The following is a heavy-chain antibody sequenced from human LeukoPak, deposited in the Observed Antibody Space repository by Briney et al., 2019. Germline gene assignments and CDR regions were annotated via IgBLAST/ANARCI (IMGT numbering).Heavy chain of an antibody. D-gene: IGHD6-19*01. CDR1: GYTXTGYY. V-gene: IGHV1-2*02. Sequence: ASVKVSCKASGYTXTGYYMHWVRQAPGQGLEWMGWINPNSGGTNYAQKFQGRVTMTRDTSISTAYMELSRLRSDDTAVYYCARDSGSGWYEVDYWGQGTLVTVSS. CDR3: ARDSGSGWYEVDY. J-gene: IGHJ4*02. CDR2: INPNSGGT.